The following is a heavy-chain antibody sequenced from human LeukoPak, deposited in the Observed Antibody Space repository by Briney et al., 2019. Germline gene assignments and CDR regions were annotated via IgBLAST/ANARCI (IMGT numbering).Heavy chain of an antibody. CDR1: GGSISSGGYS. J-gene: IGHJ4*02. CDR2: IYHSGST. CDR3: ASHTSSGWYHFDY. Sequence: SSETLSLTCAVSGGSISSGGYSWSWIRQPPGKGLEWIGYIYHSGSTYYNPSLKSRVTISVDRSKDQFSLKLSSVTAADTAVYYCASHTSSGWYHFDYWGQGTLVTVSS. D-gene: IGHD6-19*01. V-gene: IGHV4-30-2*01.